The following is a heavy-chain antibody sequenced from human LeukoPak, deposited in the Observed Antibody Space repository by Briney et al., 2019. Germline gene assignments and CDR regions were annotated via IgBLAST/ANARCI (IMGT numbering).Heavy chain of an antibody. D-gene: IGHD3-10*01. Sequence: PSETLSLTCTVSGYSISSGYYWGWIRQPPGKGLEWIGSIYHSGSTYYNPSLKSRVTISVDTSKNQFSLKLSSVTAADTAVYYCARGRFYSRSGSYQIFDSWGQGTLVTVSS. V-gene: IGHV4-38-2*02. CDR3: ARGRFYSRSGSYQIFDS. J-gene: IGHJ4*02. CDR1: GYSISSGYY. CDR2: IYHSGST.